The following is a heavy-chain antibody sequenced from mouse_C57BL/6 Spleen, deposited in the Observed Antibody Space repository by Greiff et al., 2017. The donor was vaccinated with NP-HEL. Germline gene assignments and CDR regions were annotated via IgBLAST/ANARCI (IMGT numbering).Heavy chain of an antibody. CDR1: GFTFSSYA. CDR2: ISSGGDYI. CDR3: TREGDGNYEFAY. D-gene: IGHD2-1*01. V-gene: IGHV5-9-1*02. Sequence: EVKLQESGEGLVKPGGSLKLSCAASGFTFSSYAMSWVRQTPEKRLEWVAYISSGGDYIYYADTVKGRFTISRDNARNTLYLQMSSLKSEDTAMYYCTREGDGNYEFAYWGQGTLVTVSA. J-gene: IGHJ3*01.